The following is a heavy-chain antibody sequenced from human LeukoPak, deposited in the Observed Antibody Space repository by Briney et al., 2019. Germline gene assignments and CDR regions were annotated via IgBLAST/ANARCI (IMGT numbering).Heavy chain of an antibody. Sequence: ASVKVSCKASGYTFTSYAMHWVRQAPGQRLEWMGWINAGNGNTEYSQKFQGRVTITRDTSASTAYMELSSLRSEDMAVYYCARGYSSGSFDYWGQGTLVTVSS. D-gene: IGHD6-19*01. CDR1: GYTFTSYA. J-gene: IGHJ4*02. CDR3: ARGYSSGSFDY. V-gene: IGHV1-3*01. CDR2: INAGNGNT.